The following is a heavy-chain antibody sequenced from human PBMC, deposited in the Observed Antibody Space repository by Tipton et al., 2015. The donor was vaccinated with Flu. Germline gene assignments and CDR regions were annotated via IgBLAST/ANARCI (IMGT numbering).Heavy chain of an antibody. CDR2: IKQDGSVK. D-gene: IGHD6-6*01. CDR1: EFTFSNYW. V-gene: IGHV3-7*01. J-gene: IGHJ4*02. CDR3: ARAVGSSSSY. Sequence: SLRLSCAASEFTFSNYWMSWVRQAPGKGLEWVANIKQDGSVKYYVDSVKGRFTISRDNAKNSLYLQMNSLRAEDTAVYYCARAVGSSSSYWGQGTLVTVSS.